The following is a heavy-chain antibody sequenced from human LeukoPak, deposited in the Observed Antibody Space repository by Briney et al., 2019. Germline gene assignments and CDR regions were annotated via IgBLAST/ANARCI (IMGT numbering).Heavy chain of an antibody. CDR1: GGSISSSSYY. CDR2: IYYSGST. V-gene: IGHV4-39*07. J-gene: IGHJ4*02. Sequence: PSETLSLTCTVSGGSISSSSYYWGWIRQPPGKGLEWIGSIYYSGSTYYNPSLKSRVTISVDTSKNQFSLKVSSVTAADTAVYFCARGGSPLYWGQGTLVTVSS. D-gene: IGHD3-10*01. CDR3: ARGGSPLY.